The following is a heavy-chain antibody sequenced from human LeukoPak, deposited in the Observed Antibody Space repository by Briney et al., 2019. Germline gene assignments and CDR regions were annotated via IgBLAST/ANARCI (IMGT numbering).Heavy chain of an antibody. V-gene: IGHV4-31*03. J-gene: IGHJ4*02. Sequence: PSETLSLTCSVSGGSISSGGYCWSWIPPHPEQDLEGYGYISYSRDTYYTPSLNSRVSISTGTSGRQFSLSLTSVTAADTAVYYCARVRGYSYGELDSWGQGTLVTVSS. CDR3: ARVRGYSYGELDS. D-gene: IGHD5-18*01. CDR2: ISYSRDT. CDR1: GGSISSGGYC.